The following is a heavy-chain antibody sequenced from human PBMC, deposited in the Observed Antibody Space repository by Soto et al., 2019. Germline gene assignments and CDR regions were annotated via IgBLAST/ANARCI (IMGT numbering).Heavy chain of an antibody. CDR1: GGSISGDY. Sequence: PSETLSLTCTVSGGSISGDYWNWDWRRAGQGLEWVGLIYSDGTTNYSHSRKSRGTMSLDTSKYKFSLPLKSVTVAAAAVYDCSRVGCSTSKGYTSGMDVWGQGTKVTVS. V-gene: IGHV4-4*07. D-gene: IGHD6-25*01. CDR3: SRVGCSTSKGYTSGMDV. CDR2: IYSDGTT. J-gene: IGHJ6*02.